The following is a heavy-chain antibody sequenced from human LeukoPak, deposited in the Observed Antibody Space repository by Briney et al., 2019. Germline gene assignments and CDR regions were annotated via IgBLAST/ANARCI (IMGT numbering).Heavy chain of an antibody. D-gene: IGHD5-24*01. Sequence: GGSLRLSCNASGFTFSSYWMHWVRQAPGKGLVWVSRINSDGSSTSYADSVKGRFTISRDNAKNTLYLQINSLRAEDTAVYYCARGTWATLYYYYMDVWGKGTTVTVSS. CDR1: GFTFSSYW. CDR2: INSDGSST. CDR3: ARGTWATLYYYYMDV. J-gene: IGHJ6*03. V-gene: IGHV3-74*01.